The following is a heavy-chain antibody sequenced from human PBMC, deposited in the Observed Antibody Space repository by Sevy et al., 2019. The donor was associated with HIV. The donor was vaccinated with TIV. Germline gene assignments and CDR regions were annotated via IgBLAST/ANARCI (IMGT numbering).Heavy chain of an antibody. CDR3: ARGPRIVARLDY. Sequence: GGSLRLSCAASGFTFSSYAMHWVRQAPGKGLEWVAVISYDGSNKYYADSVKGRFTISRDNSKNTLYLQMNSLRAEDTAVYYCARGPRIVARLDYWGQGTLVTVSS. V-gene: IGHV3-30-3*01. J-gene: IGHJ4*02. D-gene: IGHD2-15*01. CDR2: ISYDGSNK. CDR1: GFTFSSYA.